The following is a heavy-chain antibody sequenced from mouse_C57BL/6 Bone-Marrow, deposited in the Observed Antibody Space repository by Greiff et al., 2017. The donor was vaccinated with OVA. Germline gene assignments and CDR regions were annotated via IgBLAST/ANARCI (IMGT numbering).Heavy chain of an antibody. D-gene: IGHD1-1*01. Sequence: QVQLKQSGPELVKPGASVKISCKASGYAFRSSWMNWVKQRPGKGLEWIGRIYPGDGDTNYNGKFKGKATLTADKSSSTAYRQLSSLTSEDSAVYFCARPIITTVGFDYWGKGTTLTVSS. V-gene: IGHV1-82*01. CDR2: IYPGDGDT. CDR1: GYAFRSSW. CDR3: ARPIITTVGFDY. J-gene: IGHJ2*01.